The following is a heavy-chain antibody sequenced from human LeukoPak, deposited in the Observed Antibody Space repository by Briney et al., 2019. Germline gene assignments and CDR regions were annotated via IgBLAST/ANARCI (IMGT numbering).Heavy chain of an antibody. Sequence: SGTLSLTCTVSGDSISTSSDYWGWIRQPPGKGLEWIGYFYYGGSTYYTPSLKSRVTISVDTSNNQFSLRLYSVTAADTAVYYCAKLSLRDSSAWNWGQGTLVTVSS. CDR1: GDSISTSSDY. CDR3: AKLSLRDSSAWN. CDR2: FYYGGST. D-gene: IGHD6-19*01. J-gene: IGHJ4*02. V-gene: IGHV4-39*01.